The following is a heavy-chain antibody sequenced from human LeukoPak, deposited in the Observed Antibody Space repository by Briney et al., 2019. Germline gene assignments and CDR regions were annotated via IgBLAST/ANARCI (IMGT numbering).Heavy chain of an antibody. D-gene: IGHD4-23*01. CDR1: GFTFSSFG. J-gene: IGHJ4*02. V-gene: IGHV3-7*01. CDR2: IKQDGSEK. Sequence: GGSLRLSCGASGFTFSSFGMHWVRQPPGKGLEWVANIKQDGSEKYYVDSVKGRFTISRDNAKNSLFLQMNSLRAEDTAVYYCAREVTPYYWGQGTLVTVSS. CDR3: AREVTPYY.